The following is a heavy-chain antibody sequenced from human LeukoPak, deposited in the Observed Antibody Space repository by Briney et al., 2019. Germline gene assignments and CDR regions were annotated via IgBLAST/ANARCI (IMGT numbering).Heavy chain of an antibody. D-gene: IGHD3-22*01. CDR2: ISSDGGSP. V-gene: IGHV3-64*02. Sequence: GGSLRLSCAASGFTFNEHPMHWVRQAPGKGLEYVSAISSDGGSPYYADSVKGRFTISRDNSKNTLYLQMGSLRAEDMAVYYCARADYDSSAYYADFWGQGTLVTVSS. CDR1: GFTFNEHP. CDR3: ARADYDSSAYYADF. J-gene: IGHJ4*02.